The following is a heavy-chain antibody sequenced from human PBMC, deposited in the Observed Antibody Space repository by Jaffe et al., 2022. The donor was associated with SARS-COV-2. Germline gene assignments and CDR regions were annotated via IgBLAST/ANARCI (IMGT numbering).Heavy chain of an antibody. CDR1: GGSISSGGYY. CDR3: ARDSRLYGEDYYYYYGMDV. D-gene: IGHD4-17*01. Sequence: QVQLQESGPGLVKPSQTLSLTCTVSGGSISSGGYYWSWIRQHPGKGLEWIGYIYYSGSTYYNPSLKSRVTISVDTSKNQFSLKLSSVTAADTAVYYCARDSRLYGEDYYYYYGMDVWGQGTTVTVSS. CDR2: IYYSGST. J-gene: IGHJ6*02. V-gene: IGHV4-31*03.